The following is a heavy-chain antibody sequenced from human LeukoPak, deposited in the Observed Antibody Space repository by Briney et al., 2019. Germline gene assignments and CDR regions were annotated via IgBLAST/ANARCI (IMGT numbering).Heavy chain of an antibody. V-gene: IGHV4-38-2*02. CDR3: ARDLVVVTDQNWFDP. CDR2: IYHSGGT. D-gene: IGHD2-21*02. Sequence: PSETLSLTCTVSGYSVSSGYYWGWIRQPPGKGLEWIGSIYHSGGTYYNPSLKSRVTISVDTSKNQFPLKLSSVTAADTAVYYCARDLVVVTDQNWFDPWGQGTLVTVSS. CDR1: GYSVSSGYY. J-gene: IGHJ5*02.